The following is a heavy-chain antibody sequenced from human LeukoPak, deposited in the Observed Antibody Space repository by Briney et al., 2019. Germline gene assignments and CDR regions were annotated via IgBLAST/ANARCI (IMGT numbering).Heavy chain of an antibody. J-gene: IGHJ6*03. V-gene: IGHV4-34*01. CDR2: MKHSGRT. D-gene: IGHD2-2*01. Sequence: NSSETLSLTCAVYGGSFSGYYGSWLRQPPGKGVEWVGEMKHSGRTNYSASLKSRVTISVDTSKNQFSLMLSSVTAADTAVYYCARGLGRPAAIYYYYYYIDVWGKGTTVTVSS. CDR3: ARGLGRPAAIYYYYYYIDV. CDR1: GGSFSGYY.